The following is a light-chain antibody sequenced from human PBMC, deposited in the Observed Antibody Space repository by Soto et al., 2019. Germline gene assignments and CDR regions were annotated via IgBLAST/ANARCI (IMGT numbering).Light chain of an antibody. V-gene: IGLV2-23*03. J-gene: IGLJ1*01. CDR3: CSYAGSSTFYYV. CDR2: EGS. Sequence: QSALTQPASVSGSPGQSITISCTGTSSDVGSYNLVSWYQQHPGKAPKLMIYEGSKLPSGVSNRFSGSKSGNTASLTISGLQAEDEADYYCCSYAGSSTFYYVFGTGTKVTVL. CDR1: SSDVGSYNL.